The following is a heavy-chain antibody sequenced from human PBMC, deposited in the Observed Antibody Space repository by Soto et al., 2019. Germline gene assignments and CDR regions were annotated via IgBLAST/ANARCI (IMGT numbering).Heavy chain of an antibody. J-gene: IGHJ5*02. CDR3: ARAGAETYNWFDP. V-gene: IGHV4-59*01. CDR1: GGSISSYY. D-gene: IGHD6-19*01. Sequence: QVQLQESGPGLVKPSETLSLTCTVSGGSISSYYWSWIRQPPGKGLEWIGYIYYSGSTNYNPSLTSRVPISVDTSKNQFSLKLSSVTAADTAVYYCARAGAETYNWFDPWGQGTLVTVSS. CDR2: IYYSGST.